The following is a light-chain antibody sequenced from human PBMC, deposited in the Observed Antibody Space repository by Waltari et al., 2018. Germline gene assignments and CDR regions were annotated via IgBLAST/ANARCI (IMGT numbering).Light chain of an antibody. Sequence: AIRMTQSPSSLSASTGDRVTITCRARQGISSYLAWYQQKPGKAPKLLIYAASTLQSGVPSRFSGSGSGTDFTLTISCLQSEDFATYYCQQYYSYPSALTFGGGTKVEIK. CDR1: QGISSY. CDR2: AAS. V-gene: IGKV1-8*01. J-gene: IGKJ4*01. CDR3: QQYYSYPSALT.